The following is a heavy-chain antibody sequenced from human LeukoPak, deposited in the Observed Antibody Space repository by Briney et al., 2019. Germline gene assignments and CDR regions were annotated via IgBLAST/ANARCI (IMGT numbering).Heavy chain of an antibody. Sequence: PSETLSLTCTVSGGSISSYYWSWIRQPPGKGLEWIGYTSYSGSTSYNPSLKSRVTISVDTTKNHVSLRLSSVTAADTAVYYCASNVAGSSFDYWGQGSLVTVSS. D-gene: IGHD6-19*01. J-gene: IGHJ4*02. V-gene: IGHV4-59*08. CDR3: ASNVAGSSFDY. CDR2: TSYSGST. CDR1: GGSISSYY.